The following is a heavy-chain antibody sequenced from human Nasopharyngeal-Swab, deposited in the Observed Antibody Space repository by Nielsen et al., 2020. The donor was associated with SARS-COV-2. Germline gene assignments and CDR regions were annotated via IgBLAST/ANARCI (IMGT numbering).Heavy chain of an antibody. CDR2: IYYSGST. D-gene: IGHD3-22*01. Sequence: GSLRLSCTVSGGSISSSSYYWGWIRQPPGKGLEWIGGIYYSGSTYYNPSLKSRVTISVDTSKNQFSLKLSSVTAADTAVYYCAVYDSSGYYYLDDAFDIWGQGTMVTVSS. J-gene: IGHJ3*02. CDR3: AVYDSSGYYYLDDAFDI. V-gene: IGHV4-39*01. CDR1: GGSISSSSYY.